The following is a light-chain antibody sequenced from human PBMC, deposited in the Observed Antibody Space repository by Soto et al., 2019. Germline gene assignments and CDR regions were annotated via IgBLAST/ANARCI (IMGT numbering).Light chain of an antibody. V-gene: IGKV3-11*01. CDR2: AAS. Sequence: IVLTPSPATLSLSPGERATLSCRASQSVSSYLAWYQQKPGQGPRLLIYAASNRATGIPARFSGSRSGTDFTLTIGRREPEDFAVYYCQQRSDWTPVTFGPGTKVDI. J-gene: IGKJ3*01. CDR3: QQRSDWTPVT. CDR1: QSVSSY.